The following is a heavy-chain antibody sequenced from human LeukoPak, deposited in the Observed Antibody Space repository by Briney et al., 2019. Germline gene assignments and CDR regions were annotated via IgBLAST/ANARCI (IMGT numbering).Heavy chain of an antibody. CDR2: IYYSGST. CDR1: GGSFSGYY. V-gene: IGHV4-34*01. J-gene: IGHJ3*02. D-gene: IGHD6-13*01. CDR3: ARDLYSSRTNDAFVI. Sequence: ASETLSLTCAVYGGSFSGYYWSWLRQPPGKGLEWVGSIYYSGSTYYNPSLKSRVTISVDKSKDQFSLTLSAVPAADTAVYYCARDLYSSRTNDAFVIWGQGTMVTVSS.